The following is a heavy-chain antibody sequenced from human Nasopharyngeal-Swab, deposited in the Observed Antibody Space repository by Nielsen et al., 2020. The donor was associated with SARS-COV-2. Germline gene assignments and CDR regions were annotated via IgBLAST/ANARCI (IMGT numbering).Heavy chain of an antibody. D-gene: IGHD6-6*01. V-gene: IGHV4-30-4*01. J-gene: IGHJ5*02. CDR2: IYYSGST. Sequence: RQAPGKGLEWIGYIYYSGSTYYNPSLKSRVTISVDTSKNQFSLKLSSVTAADTAVYYCARALGSIAARPRFDPWGQGTLVTVSS. CDR3: ARALGSIAARPRFDP.